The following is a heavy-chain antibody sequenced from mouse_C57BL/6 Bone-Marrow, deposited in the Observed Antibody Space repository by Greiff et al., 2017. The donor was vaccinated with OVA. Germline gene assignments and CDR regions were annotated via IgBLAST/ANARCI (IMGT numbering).Heavy chain of an antibody. V-gene: IGHV5-4*01. D-gene: IGHD2-4*01. J-gene: IGHJ2*01. CDR2: ISDGGSYT. Sequence: EVHLVESGGGLVKPGGSLKLSCAASGFTFSSYAMSWVRQTPEKRLEWVATISDGGSYTYYPDNVKGRFTISRDNAKNNLYLQMSHLKSEDTAMYYCARDIDYDFDYWGQGTTLTVSS. CDR3: ARDIDYDFDY. CDR1: GFTFSSYA.